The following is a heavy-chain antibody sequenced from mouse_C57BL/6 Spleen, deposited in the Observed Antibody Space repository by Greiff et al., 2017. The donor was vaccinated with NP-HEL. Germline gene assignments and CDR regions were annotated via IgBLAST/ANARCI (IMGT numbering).Heavy chain of an antibody. D-gene: IGHD4-1*01. CDR1: GYTFTDYE. CDR2: IAPETGGT. J-gene: IGHJ1*03. V-gene: IGHV1-15*01. CDR3: TRSSLTGWYFDV. Sequence: QVQLQQSGAELVRPGASVTLSCKASGYTFTDYEMHWVKQTPVHGLEWIGAIAPETGGTAYNQKFKGKAILTADNSSSTAYMELRSLTSEDSAVYYCTRSSLTGWYFDVWGTGTTVTVSS.